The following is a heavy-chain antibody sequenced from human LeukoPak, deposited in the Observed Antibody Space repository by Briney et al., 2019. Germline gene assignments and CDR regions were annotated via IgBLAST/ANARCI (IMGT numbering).Heavy chain of an antibody. CDR2: IRSKAYGGTT. V-gene: IGHV3-49*04. CDR3: TRDTVRYFDWLHGD. Sequence: GGSLRLSCAASGFTFSSYSMNWVRQAPGKGLEWVGFIRSKAYGGTTEYAASVKGRFTISRDDSKSIAYLQMNSLKTEDTAVYYCTRDTVRYFDWLHGDWGQGTLVTVSS. D-gene: IGHD3-9*01. J-gene: IGHJ4*02. CDR1: GFTFSSYS.